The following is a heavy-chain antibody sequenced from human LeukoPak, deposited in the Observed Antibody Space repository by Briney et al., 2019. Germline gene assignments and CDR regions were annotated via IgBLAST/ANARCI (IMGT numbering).Heavy chain of an antibody. D-gene: IGHD2-8*01. V-gene: IGHV3-74*01. CDR1: GFTFSSNW. Sequence: PGGSLRLSCAASGFTFSSNWMHWVRQAPGKGLVWVARINSDGSSTSYADSVKGRLTISRDNAKNTLYLQMKSLRAEDTAVYYCAREEICSNGVYSPCMDVRGKGTAVTVSS. J-gene: IGHJ6*03. CDR2: INSDGSST. CDR3: AREEICSNGVYSPCMDV.